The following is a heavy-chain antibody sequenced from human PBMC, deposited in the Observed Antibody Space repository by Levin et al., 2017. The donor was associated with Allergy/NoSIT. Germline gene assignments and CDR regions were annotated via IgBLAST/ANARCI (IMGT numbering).Heavy chain of an antibody. V-gene: IGHV3-33*01. J-gene: IGHJ6*02. Sequence: GGSLRLSCAASGFTFSSYGMHWVRQAPGKGLEWVAVIWYDGSNKYYADSVKGRFTISRDNSKNTLYLQMNSLRAEDTAVYYCARVSSTYYDILTGYQMDVWGQGTTVTVSS. CDR3: ARVSSTYYDILTGYQMDV. D-gene: IGHD3-9*01. CDR2: IWYDGSNK. CDR1: GFTFSSYG.